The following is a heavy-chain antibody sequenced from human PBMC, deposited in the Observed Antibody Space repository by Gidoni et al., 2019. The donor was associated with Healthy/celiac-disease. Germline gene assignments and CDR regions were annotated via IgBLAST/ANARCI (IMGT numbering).Heavy chain of an antibody. V-gene: IGHV1-69*01. Sequence: QVQLVQSGAEVKKPGSSVKVSCKASGGTFSSSAISWVRQAPGQGLEWMGGIIPSFGKANYEKKFQGRVTITADESTSTAYRELSSLRSEDTAVYYCARAPAIPRYYYYYYMDVWGKGTTVTVSS. CDR1: GGTFSSSA. J-gene: IGHJ6*03. CDR3: ARAPAIPRYYYYYYMDV. CDR2: IIPSFGKA. D-gene: IGHD2-2*02.